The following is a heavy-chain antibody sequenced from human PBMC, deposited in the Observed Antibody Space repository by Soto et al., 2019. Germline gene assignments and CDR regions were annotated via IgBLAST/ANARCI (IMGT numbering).Heavy chain of an antibody. D-gene: IGHD3-22*01. Sequence: GESLKISCKGSGYSFTSYWIGWVRQMPGKGLEWMGIIYPGDSDTRYSPSFQGQVTISADKSISTAYLQWSSLKASDTAMYYCARTPPHYYDSSGYYYFHYWGQGTLVTVSS. CDR3: ARTPPHYYDSSGYYYFHY. V-gene: IGHV5-51*01. CDR2: IYPGDSDT. J-gene: IGHJ4*02. CDR1: GYSFTSYW.